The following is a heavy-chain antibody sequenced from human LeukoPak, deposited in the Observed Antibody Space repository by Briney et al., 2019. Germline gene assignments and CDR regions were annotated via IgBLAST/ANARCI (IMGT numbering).Heavy chain of an antibody. CDR2: IYHSGST. V-gene: IGHV4-38-2*02. CDR3: AREDITMVRGVKSRYMDV. CDR1: GYSISSGYY. J-gene: IGHJ6*03. Sequence: PSETLSLTCTVSGYSISSGYYWGWIRQPPGQGLEWIGSIYHSGSTYYNPSLKSRVTISVDTSKNQFSLKLSSVTAADTAVYYCAREDITMVRGVKSRYMDVWGKGTTVTVSS. D-gene: IGHD3-10*01.